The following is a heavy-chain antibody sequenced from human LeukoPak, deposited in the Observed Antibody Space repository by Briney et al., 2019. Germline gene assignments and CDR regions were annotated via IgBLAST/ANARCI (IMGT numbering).Heavy chain of an antibody. V-gene: IGHV5-51*01. Sequence: GESLKISCKGSGYSFTSYWIGWVRRLPGKGLEWMGIIYPGDSDTRFSPSFQGQVTISADKSISTAYLQWSSLKASGTAMYYCARSLNGATFDYWGQGTLVTVSS. D-gene: IGHD4-17*01. CDR2: IYPGDSDT. CDR3: ARSLNGATFDY. J-gene: IGHJ4*02. CDR1: GYSFTSYW.